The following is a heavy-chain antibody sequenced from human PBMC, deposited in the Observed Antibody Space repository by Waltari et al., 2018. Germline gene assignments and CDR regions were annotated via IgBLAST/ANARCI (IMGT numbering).Heavy chain of an antibody. V-gene: IGHV1-46*01. Sequence: QVQLVQSGAEVKKPGASVKVSCKASGYTFTSSYLHWVRQAHGPGLEWMGIINPSGGSTSYAQKFQGRVTMTRDTSTSTVYMELSSLRSEDTAVYYCAREPPTYYYDSSGFSFDYWGQGTLVTVSS. D-gene: IGHD3-22*01. J-gene: IGHJ4*02. CDR2: INPSGGST. CDR3: AREPPTYYYDSSGFSFDY. CDR1: GYTFTSSY.